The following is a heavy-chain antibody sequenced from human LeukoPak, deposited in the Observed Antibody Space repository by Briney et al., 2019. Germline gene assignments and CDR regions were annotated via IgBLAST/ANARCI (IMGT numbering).Heavy chain of an antibody. CDR3: AWLNYGDNWFDP. Sequence: GASVKVSCKASGYTFTSYGISWVRQAPGQGLEWMGWISAYNGNTNYAQKFQGRVTITTDESTSTAYMELSSLRSEDTAAYYCAWLNYGDNWFDPWGQGTLVTVSS. CDR1: GYTFTSYG. V-gene: IGHV1-18*01. CDR2: ISAYNGNT. J-gene: IGHJ5*02. D-gene: IGHD4-17*01.